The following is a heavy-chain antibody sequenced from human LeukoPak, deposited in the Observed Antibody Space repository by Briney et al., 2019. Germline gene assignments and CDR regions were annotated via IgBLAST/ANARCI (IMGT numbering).Heavy chain of an antibody. J-gene: IGHJ6*04. D-gene: IGHD3-10*02. V-gene: IGHV3-48*04. CDR1: GFTFSRHN. Sequence: PGGSLRLSCAASGFTFSRHNMMWVRQAPGKGLEWVAYISGTIGSIYYADYVKGRFTISGDNAKNSLYMQMNSLRAEDTAVYYCAELGITMIGGVWGKETTLTISS. CDR2: ISGTIGSI. CDR3: AELGITMIGGV.